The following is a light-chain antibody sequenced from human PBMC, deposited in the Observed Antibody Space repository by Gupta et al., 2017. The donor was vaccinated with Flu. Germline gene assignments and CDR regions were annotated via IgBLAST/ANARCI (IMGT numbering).Light chain of an antibody. J-gene: IGLJ2*01. CDR2: GNS. CDR3: QSYDSSLSGVV. V-gene: IGLV1-40*01. Sequence: QSVLTQPPSVSGAPGQRVTISCTGSSSNIGAGYDVHWYQQLPGTAPKLLIYGNSNRPSGVPDRFSGSKSGTSASLATTGLQAEDEADYYCQSYDSSLSGVVFGGGTKLKVL. CDR1: SSNIGAGYD.